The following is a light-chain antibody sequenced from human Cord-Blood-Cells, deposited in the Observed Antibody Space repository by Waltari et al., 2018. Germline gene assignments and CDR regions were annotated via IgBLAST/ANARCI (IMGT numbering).Light chain of an antibody. CDR1: SSDVGGYNY. V-gene: IGLV2-14*01. Sequence: QSALTQPASVSVSPGQSITISCTATSSDVGGYNYVSWYQQHPGKAPKLMIYDVSNRPSGVSNRFSGSKSGNTASLTISGLQAEDEADYYCSSYTSSSTLVFGTGTKVTVL. J-gene: IGLJ1*01. CDR3: SSYTSSSTLV. CDR2: DVS.